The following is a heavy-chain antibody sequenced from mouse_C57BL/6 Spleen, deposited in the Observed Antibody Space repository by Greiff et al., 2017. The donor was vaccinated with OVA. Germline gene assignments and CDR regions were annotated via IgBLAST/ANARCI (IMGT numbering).Heavy chain of an antibody. CDR2: ISSGSSTI. V-gene: IGHV5-17*01. CDR1: GFTFSDYG. J-gene: IGHJ1*03. CDR3: ARRDLANWDGYFDV. D-gene: IGHD4-1*01. Sequence: EVHLVESGGGLVKPGGSLKLSCAASGFTFSDYGMHWVRQAPEKGLEWVAYISSGSSTIYYADTVKGRFTISRDNAKNTLFLQMTSLRSEDTAMYYCARRDLANWDGYFDVWGTGTTVTVSS.